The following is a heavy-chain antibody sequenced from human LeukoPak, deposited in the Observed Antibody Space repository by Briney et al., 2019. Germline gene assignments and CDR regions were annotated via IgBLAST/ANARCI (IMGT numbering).Heavy chain of an antibody. CDR2: IYYSGTT. Sequence: PSETLSLTCSVSGGTISSPNHDWARIRQPPGQGLEWSGSIYYSGTTYYNPSLKSRVTISVDTSKNQFSLKLSSVTAADTAVYYCARGGDSTYGNWFDPWGQGTLVTVSS. CDR1: GGTISSPNHD. CDR3: ARGGDSTYGNWFDP. V-gene: IGHV4-39*07. D-gene: IGHD2-2*01. J-gene: IGHJ5*02.